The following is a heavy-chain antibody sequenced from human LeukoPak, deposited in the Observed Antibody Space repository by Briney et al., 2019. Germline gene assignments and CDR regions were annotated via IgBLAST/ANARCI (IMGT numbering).Heavy chain of an antibody. CDR3: ARADYDFWSGHHYYYYMDV. CDR1: GGSISTYY. Sequence: TSETLSLTCTVSGGSISTYYWSWIRQPAGKGLEWIGRIYTSGSTNYNPSLKSRVTMSVDTSKNQFSLKLSSVTAADTAVYYCARADYDFWSGHHYYYYMDVWGKGTTVTVSS. V-gene: IGHV4-4*07. D-gene: IGHD3-3*01. J-gene: IGHJ6*03. CDR2: IYTSGST.